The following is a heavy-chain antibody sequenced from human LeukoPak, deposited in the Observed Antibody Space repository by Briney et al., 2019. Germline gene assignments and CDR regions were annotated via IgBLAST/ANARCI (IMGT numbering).Heavy chain of an antibody. CDR1: VGSFSGYH. Sequence: SETLSLTCAVYVGSFSGYHWNWIRQPPGKGPEWIGEVNESGGTNINPSLRSRVILSVDTSMNQFSLKLSSVTAADTAVYYCARHSYYYYMDVWGKGTTVTISS. V-gene: IGHV4-34*01. CDR2: VNESGGT. CDR3: ARHSYYYYMDV. J-gene: IGHJ6*03.